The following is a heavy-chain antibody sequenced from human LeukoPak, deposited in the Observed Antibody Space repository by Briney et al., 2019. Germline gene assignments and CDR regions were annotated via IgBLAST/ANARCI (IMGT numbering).Heavy chain of an antibody. CDR3: AKDYSSSWYYFDY. CDR1: GFTFSRYA. V-gene: IGHV3-23*01. Sequence: GGSLRLSCAASGFTFSRYAMSWVRQAPGKGLEWVSAISGSGGSTYYADSVKGRFTISRDNSKNTLYLQMNSLRAEDTAVYYCAKDYSSSWYYFDYWGQGTLVTVSS. J-gene: IGHJ4*02. CDR2: ISGSGGST. D-gene: IGHD6-13*01.